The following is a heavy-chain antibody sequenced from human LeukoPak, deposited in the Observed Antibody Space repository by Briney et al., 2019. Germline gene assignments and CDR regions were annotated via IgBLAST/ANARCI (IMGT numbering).Heavy chain of an antibody. CDR2: IFVGSGNT. Sequence: PLTSVKLSCTASGFTFTSSAVQWVRQARGQRLEWIVGIFVGSGNTNYAQTFKERVTITRDMSTSTPSMKLSSLRSEDTAVYYCAAGVDILTGKYASRFDPWGQGTLVTVSS. CDR3: AAGVDILTGKYASRFDP. V-gene: IGHV1-58*01. CDR1: GFTFTSSA. D-gene: IGHD3-9*01. J-gene: IGHJ5*02.